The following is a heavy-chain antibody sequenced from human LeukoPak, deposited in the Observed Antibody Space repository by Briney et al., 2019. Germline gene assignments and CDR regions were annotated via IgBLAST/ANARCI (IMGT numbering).Heavy chain of an antibody. CDR1: GGSMNNIYY. V-gene: IGHV4-34*01. Sequence: KSSETLSLTCNVSGGSMNNIYYWGWIRQPPGKGLEWIGEINHSGSTNYNPSLKSRVTISVDTSKNQFSLKLSSVTAADTAVYYCARGEGGLYYYGSGSPPAFDYWGQGTLVTVSS. D-gene: IGHD3-10*01. J-gene: IGHJ4*02. CDR2: INHSGST. CDR3: ARGEGGLYYYGSGSPPAFDY.